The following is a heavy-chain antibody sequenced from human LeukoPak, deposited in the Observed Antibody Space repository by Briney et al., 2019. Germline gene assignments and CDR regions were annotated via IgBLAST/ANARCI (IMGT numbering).Heavy chain of an antibody. V-gene: IGHV1-18*01. CDR3: ARDFGYGDFTFDY. D-gene: IGHD4-17*01. CDR1: GYTFTVYG. J-gene: IGHJ4*02. Sequence: ASVKVSCKASGYTFTVYGTSWVRQAPGQGLEWMGWISAYNGNTNYAQNLQGRVTMTTDTSMITAYMELRSLRSDDTAVYYCARDFGYGDFTFDYWGQGTLVTVSS. CDR2: ISAYNGNT.